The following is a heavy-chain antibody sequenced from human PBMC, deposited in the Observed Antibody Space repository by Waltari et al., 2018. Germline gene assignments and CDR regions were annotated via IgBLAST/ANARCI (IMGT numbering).Heavy chain of an antibody. CDR2: ITVGDDT. CDR3: ATPFYNWDDPLHS. CDR1: GNTFRNYA. V-gene: IGHV3-23*01. D-gene: IGHD1-20*01. Sequence: EVQPLESGGDLVPPGGFLRLSCAASGNTFRNYAINWGRLAPGTGLEWVSAITVGDDTYYADSVKGRFTISRDTSKDSVHLQMNGLRAEDTAIYYCATPFYNWDDPLHSWGQGTLVTVSS. J-gene: IGHJ4*02.